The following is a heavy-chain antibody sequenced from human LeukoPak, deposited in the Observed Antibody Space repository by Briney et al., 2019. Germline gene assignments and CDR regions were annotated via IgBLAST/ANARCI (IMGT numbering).Heavy chain of an antibody. D-gene: IGHD4-4*01. CDR1: GLTFGDYA. CDR2: IISSAGST. V-gene: IGHV3-23*01. CDR3: AKSAPSKY. J-gene: IGHJ4*02. Sequence: PGGSLRLSCTVSGLTFGDYAMSWVRQAPGKGLEWVSHIISSAGSTDYADSVKDRFTISRDNSKNTLYLHMTSLRAEDTAVYYCAKSAPSKYWGQGTLVTVSS.